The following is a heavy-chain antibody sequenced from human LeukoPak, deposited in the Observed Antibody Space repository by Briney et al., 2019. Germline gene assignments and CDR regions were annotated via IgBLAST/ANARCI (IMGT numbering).Heavy chain of an antibody. D-gene: IGHD1-26*01. CDR2: INPNSGGT. CDR1: GYTFTSYG. Sequence: ASVKVSCKASGYTFTSYGISWVRQAPGQGLEWMGWINPNSGGTNYAQKFQGRVTMTRDTSISTTYMELSRLRSDDTAVYYCAREGVGATPDYWGQGTLVTVSS. V-gene: IGHV1-2*02. CDR3: AREGVGATPDY. J-gene: IGHJ4*02.